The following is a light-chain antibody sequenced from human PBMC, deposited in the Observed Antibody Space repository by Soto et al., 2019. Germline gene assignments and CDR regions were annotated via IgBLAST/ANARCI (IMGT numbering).Light chain of an antibody. V-gene: IGLV2-14*01. CDR3: SSYTTITTFL. CDR1: SSDVGAYNY. J-gene: IGLJ2*01. CDR2: EVN. Sequence: QSALPQPASVSGSPGQSITISCTGTSSDVGAYNYVSWYQQHPGKAPKLLISEVNNRPSGISNRFSGSKSGNTASLTISGLQAEDEADYYCSSYTTITTFLFGGGTKLPV.